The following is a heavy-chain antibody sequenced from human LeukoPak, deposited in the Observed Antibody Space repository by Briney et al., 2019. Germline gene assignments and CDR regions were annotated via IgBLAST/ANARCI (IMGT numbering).Heavy chain of an antibody. Sequence: PSETLSLTCTVSGGSISSSSYYWGWIRQPPGKGLEWIGSIYYSGSTNYNPSLKSRVTISLDTSKKQFSLKLSSVTAADTAVYYCASVRGYSSGWYASGFDPWGRGTLVTVSS. CDR3: ASVRGYSSGWYASGFDP. CDR2: IYYSGST. J-gene: IGHJ5*02. D-gene: IGHD6-19*01. V-gene: IGHV4-39*07. CDR1: GGSISSSSYY.